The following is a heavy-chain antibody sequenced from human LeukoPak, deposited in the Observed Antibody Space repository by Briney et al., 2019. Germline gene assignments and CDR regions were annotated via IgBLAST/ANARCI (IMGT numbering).Heavy chain of an antibody. V-gene: IGHV3-23*01. Sequence: GGSLRLSCAASGFTFSVCAMSWVRQAPGKGLDWVATISDSGDNTYYADSVEGRFTISRDNSKNTLYLQMNSLRDEDTAIYYCAKVPYSDYGSGRPPFMDVWGQGTTVAISS. CDR3: AKVPYSDYGSGRPPFMDV. CDR1: GFTFSVCA. J-gene: IGHJ6*02. CDR2: ISDSGDNT. D-gene: IGHD3-10*01.